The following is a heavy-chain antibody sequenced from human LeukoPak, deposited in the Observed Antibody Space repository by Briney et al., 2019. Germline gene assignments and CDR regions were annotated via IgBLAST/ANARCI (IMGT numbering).Heavy chain of an antibody. Sequence: PGGSLRLSCAASGFTFSSYAVPWVRQAPGKGLEWVGCITGSGGNTYYADSVKGRFTISRDNSKNTLYLQMNSLRVEDTAKYYCARYPNRYSSTVYFDYSGQGTLVTVSS. CDR2: ITGSGGNT. V-gene: IGHV3-23*01. J-gene: IGHJ4*02. CDR3: ARYPNRYSSTVYFDY. CDR1: GFTFSSYA. D-gene: IGHD2-21*01.